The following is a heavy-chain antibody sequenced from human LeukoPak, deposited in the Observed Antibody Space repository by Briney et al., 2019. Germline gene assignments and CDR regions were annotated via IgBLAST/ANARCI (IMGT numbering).Heavy chain of an antibody. V-gene: IGHV1-18*01. J-gene: IGHJ4*02. D-gene: IGHD3-10*01. CDR2: ISAYNGNT. CDR3: ARDWPSPSPPDITMVRGTKNFDY. Sequence: ASVKVSCKASGYTFTSYGISWVRQAPGQGLEWMGWISAYNGNTNYAQKLQGRVTMTTDTSTSTAYMELRSLRSDDTAVYYCARDWPSPSPPDITMVRGTKNFDYWGQGTLVTVSS. CDR1: GYTFTSYG.